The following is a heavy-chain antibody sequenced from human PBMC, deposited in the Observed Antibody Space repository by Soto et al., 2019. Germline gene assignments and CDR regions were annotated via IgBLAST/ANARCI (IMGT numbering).Heavy chain of an antibody. CDR1: GFTFSSYA. Sequence: EVQLLESGGGLVQPGGSLRLSCAASGFTFSSYAMSLVRQAPGKGLEWVSAISGSGGSTYYADSVKGRFTISRDNSKNTLYLQMNSLRAEDTAVYYCAKDPTPPYYDSSGYWVDYWGQGTLVTVSS. V-gene: IGHV3-23*01. CDR2: ISGSGGST. J-gene: IGHJ4*02. CDR3: AKDPTPPYYDSSGYWVDY. D-gene: IGHD3-22*01.